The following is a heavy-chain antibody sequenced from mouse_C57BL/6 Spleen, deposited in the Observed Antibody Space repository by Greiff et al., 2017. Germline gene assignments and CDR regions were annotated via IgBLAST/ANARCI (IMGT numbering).Heavy chain of an antibody. D-gene: IGHD1-1*01. Sequence: VKLQESGAELVRPGASVTLSCKASGYTFTDYEMHWVKQTPVHGLEWIGAIDPETGGTAYNQKFKGKAILTADKSSSTAYMELRSLTSEDSAVYYCTGYYYGSRVDYWGQGTTLTVSS. CDR1: GYTFTDYE. CDR3: TGYYYGSRVDY. V-gene: IGHV1-15*01. J-gene: IGHJ2*01. CDR2: IDPETGGT.